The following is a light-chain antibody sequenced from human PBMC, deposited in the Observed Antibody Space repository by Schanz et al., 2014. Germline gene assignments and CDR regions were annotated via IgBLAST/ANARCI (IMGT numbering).Light chain of an antibody. Sequence: DIQMTQSPSTLSASVGDGVTLTCRASQSGTGWLAWYQQKPGKAPTLLIYDASSLESGVPSRFSGSGSGTEFTLTISSLQPGDFATYYCQQYNSYPYTFGQGTKLEI. CDR2: DAS. CDR3: QQYNSYPYT. V-gene: IGKV1-5*01. CDR1: QSGTGW. J-gene: IGKJ2*01.